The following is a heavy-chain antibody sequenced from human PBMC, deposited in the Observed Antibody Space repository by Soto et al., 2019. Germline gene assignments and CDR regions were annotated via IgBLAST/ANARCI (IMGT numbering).Heavy chain of an antibody. V-gene: IGHV4-30-2*01. J-gene: IGHJ5*02. CDR3: ARVPDR. D-gene: IGHD2-2*01. Sequence: LNLSCDLPCRSIRRGGSSWSWIRQPPGKGLEWIGYIYHSGSTYYNPSLKSRVTISVDRSKNQFSLKLSSVTAADTAVYYCARVPDRWGQGTLVTVS. CDR2: IYHSGST. CDR1: CRSIRRGGSS.